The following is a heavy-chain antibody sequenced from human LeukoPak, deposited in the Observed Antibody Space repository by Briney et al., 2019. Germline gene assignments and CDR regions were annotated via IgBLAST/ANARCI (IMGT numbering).Heavy chain of an antibody. J-gene: IGHJ4*02. CDR2: ITWNSGSI. Sequence: AGGSLRLSCAASGFTFDDYSMHWVRLAPGKGLEWVSRITWNSGSIDYADSVKGRFTISRDNAKNSLYLQMNNLRAEDTALYYCAKDMRGAAGLDYWGQGTLVTVSS. CDR3: AKDMRGAAGLDY. V-gene: IGHV3-9*01. CDR1: GFTFDDYS. D-gene: IGHD6-13*01.